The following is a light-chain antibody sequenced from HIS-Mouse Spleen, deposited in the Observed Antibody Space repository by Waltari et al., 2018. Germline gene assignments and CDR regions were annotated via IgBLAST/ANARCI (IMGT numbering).Light chain of an antibody. CDR1: SSAVGGSNF. CDR2: DVS. Sequence: QSALTQPASVSGSPGQSITISCTGPSSAVGGSNFVSWYQQHPGKAPKLMIYDVSNRPSGVSNRFSGSKSGNTASLTISGLQAEDEADYYCSSYTSSSTEVFGGGTKLTVL. J-gene: IGLJ2*01. CDR3: SSYTSSSTEV. V-gene: IGLV2-14*03.